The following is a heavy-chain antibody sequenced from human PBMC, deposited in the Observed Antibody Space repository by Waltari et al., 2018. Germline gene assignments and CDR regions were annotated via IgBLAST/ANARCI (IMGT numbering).Heavy chain of an antibody. Sequence: EGQLVESGGGLVQPGRSLRLSCKGSGFTFSDYDLRWVRQAPGKGREWVAFIRSKPYGETTEYAASVRGRFTISRDDSENFAYLEMNSLKSEDTALYYCTSGRWLANFDDWGQGALVTVSS. D-gene: IGHD6-19*01. J-gene: IGHJ4*02. CDR3: TSGRWLANFDD. V-gene: IGHV3-49*04. CDR1: GFTFSDYD. CDR2: IRSKPYGETT.